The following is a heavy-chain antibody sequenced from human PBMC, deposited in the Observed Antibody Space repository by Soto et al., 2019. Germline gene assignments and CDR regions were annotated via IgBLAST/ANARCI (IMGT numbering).Heavy chain of an antibody. CDR2: ISYDGSNK. CDR3: ASGRGAQLWPRNWGFFNY. V-gene: IGHV3-30-3*01. Sequence: GGSLRLSCAASGFTFSSYAMHWVRQAPGKGLEWVAVISYDGSNKYYADSVKGRFTISRDNSKNTLYLQMNSLRAEDTAVYYCASGRGAQLWPRNWGFFNYWGQGTLVTVSS. D-gene: IGHD5-18*01. J-gene: IGHJ4*02. CDR1: GFTFSSYA.